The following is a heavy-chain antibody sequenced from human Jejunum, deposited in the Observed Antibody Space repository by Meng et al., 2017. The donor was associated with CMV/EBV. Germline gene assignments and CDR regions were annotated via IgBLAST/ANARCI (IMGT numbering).Heavy chain of an antibody. V-gene: IGHV1-2*06. J-gene: IGHJ4*02. CDR2: INPNTGGT. CDR3: ARDFVRGQTY. D-gene: IGHD2-8*01. Sequence: KVSCKASGYMFSDYYMHWVRQAPGQGLEWMGRINPNTGGTNYVQKFQGRVTMTRDTSISTAYMELSRLRSDDTAVYYCARDFVRGQTYWGQGTPVTVSS. CDR1: GYMFSDYY.